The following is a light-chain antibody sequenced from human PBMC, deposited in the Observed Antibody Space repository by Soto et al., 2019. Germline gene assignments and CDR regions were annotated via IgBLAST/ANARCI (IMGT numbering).Light chain of an antibody. CDR2: DDN. J-gene: IGLJ1*01. CDR3: GSWYSSLSAYV. V-gene: IGLV1-51*01. Sequence: QAVVTQPPSVSAAPGQKVTISCSGSSSNIGGNSVSWYQQLPGTAPKLLIYDDNKRPSGIPDRFSGSKSGTSATLGITVFQTGDEADYYCGSWYSSLSAYVFGTGTKLTVL. CDR1: SSNIGGNS.